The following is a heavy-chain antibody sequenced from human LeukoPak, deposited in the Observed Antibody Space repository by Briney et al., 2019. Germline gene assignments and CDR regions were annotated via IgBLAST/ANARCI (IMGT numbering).Heavy chain of an antibody. CDR3: ARDIRGLNSGSYWELMLFDI. D-gene: IGHD1-26*01. J-gene: IGHJ3*02. CDR1: GFTVSSNY. Sequence: GGSLRLSCAASGFTVSSNYMSWVRQAPGKGLEWVSVIYSGGSTYYADSVKGRFTISRDNSKNTLYLQMNSLRAEDTAVYYCARDIRGLNSGSYWELMLFDIWGQGTMVTVSS. CDR2: IYSGGST. V-gene: IGHV3-53*01.